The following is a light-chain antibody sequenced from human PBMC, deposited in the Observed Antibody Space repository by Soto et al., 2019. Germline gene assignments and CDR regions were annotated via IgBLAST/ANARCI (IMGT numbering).Light chain of an antibody. CDR1: SSDVGGSNF. Sequence: QSALTQPASVSGSPGQSITISCTGTSSDVGGSNFVSWYQQHPGKAPRLLIHDVNNRPSGVSDRFSASKSGNTASLTISGLQPEDEAHYYCNSYTSISTWVFGGGTKLTVL. CDR3: NSYTSISTWV. J-gene: IGLJ3*02. V-gene: IGLV2-14*01. CDR2: DVN.